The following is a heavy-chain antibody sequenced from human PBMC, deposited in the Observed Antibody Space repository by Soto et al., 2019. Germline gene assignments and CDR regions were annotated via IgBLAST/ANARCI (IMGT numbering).Heavy chain of an antibody. CDR2: IIPIFGTA. D-gene: IGHD6-13*01. Sequence: SVKVSCKASGGTFSSYAISWVRQAPGQGLEWVGGIIPIFGTANYAQKFQGRVTITADKSTSTAYMELSSLRSEDTAVYYCARERPGIAAAGSGNYYYYGMDVWGQGTTVTVS. CDR1: GGTFSSYA. CDR3: ARERPGIAAAGSGNYYYYGMDV. J-gene: IGHJ6*02. V-gene: IGHV1-69*06.